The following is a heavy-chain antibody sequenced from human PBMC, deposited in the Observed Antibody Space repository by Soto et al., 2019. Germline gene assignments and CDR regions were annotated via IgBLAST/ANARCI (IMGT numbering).Heavy chain of an antibody. CDR1: GFTFSSYA. CDR3: ARVKYYNSWQHYYGMDV. D-gene: IGHD6-13*01. J-gene: IGHJ6*02. V-gene: IGHV3-66*01. CDR2: IYSGGNT. Sequence: GSLRLSCAASGFTFSSYAMSWVRQAPGKGLEWVSVIYSGGNTYYADSVKGRFTISRDNSKNSLYLQMNSLRAEDTAVYYCARVKYYNSWQHYYGMDVWGQGTTVTVSS.